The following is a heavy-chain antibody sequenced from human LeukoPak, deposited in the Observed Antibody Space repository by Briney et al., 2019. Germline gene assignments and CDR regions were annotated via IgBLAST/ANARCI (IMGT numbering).Heavy chain of an antibody. J-gene: IGHJ4*02. D-gene: IGHD3-10*01. V-gene: IGHV3-9*01. CDR1: GFTFDDYG. Sequence: PGRSLRLFCAASGFTFDDYGMHWVRQAPGKGLEWVSGISWNSGSIGYADSVKGRFTISRDNAKNSLYLQMNSLRAEDTALYYCAKDIEGTYYYGSGSYYNAVYFDYWGQGTLVTVSS. CDR2: ISWNSGSI. CDR3: AKDIEGTYYYGSGSYYNAVYFDY.